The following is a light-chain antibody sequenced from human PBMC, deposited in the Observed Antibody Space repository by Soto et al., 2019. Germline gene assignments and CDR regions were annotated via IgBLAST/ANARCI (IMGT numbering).Light chain of an antibody. V-gene: IGKV3-20*01. CDR2: GAS. J-gene: IGKJ5*01. CDR1: QSVSSSY. CDR3: QQYGNSPIT. Sequence: EIVLTQSPGTLSLSPGERATLSCRASQSVSSSYLAWYQQKPGQAPRLLILGASTRATGIPARFSGSGSGTDFTLTISRLEPEDFAVYYCQQYGNSPITFGQGTRLEIK.